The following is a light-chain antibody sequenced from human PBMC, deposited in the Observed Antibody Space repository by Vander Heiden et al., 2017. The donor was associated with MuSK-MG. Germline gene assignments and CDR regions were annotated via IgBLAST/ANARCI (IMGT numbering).Light chain of an antibody. V-gene: IGKV1-5*01. CDR3: QQHNSYSMYT. CDR2: DAS. CDR1: QSVSRW. J-gene: IGKJ2*01. Sequence: LPLTPSPFTLSSSFGDRIPIPFPASQSVSRWLAWYQHKPGKAPRLLIYDASSLQPGVPSRFSGSGSGTEFTLTISSLQPDDVATYYCQQHNSYSMYTFGQGTKLEI.